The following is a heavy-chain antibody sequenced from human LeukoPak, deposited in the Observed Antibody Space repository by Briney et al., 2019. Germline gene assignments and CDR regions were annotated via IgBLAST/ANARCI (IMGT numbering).Heavy chain of an antibody. CDR1: GYSFISYW. CDR3: ARGGYSYGSKFDY. CDR2: IYPGDSDT. Sequence: GESLKISCKGSGYSFISYWIGWVRQLPGKGLEWMGIIYPGDSDTRYSPSFQGQVTISADKSISTAYVQWSSLKASDTAMYYCARGGYSYGSKFDYWGQGTLVTVST. V-gene: IGHV5-51*01. J-gene: IGHJ4*02. D-gene: IGHD5-18*01.